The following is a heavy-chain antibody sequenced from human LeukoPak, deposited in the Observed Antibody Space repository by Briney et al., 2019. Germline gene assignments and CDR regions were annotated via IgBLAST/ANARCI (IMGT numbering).Heavy chain of an antibody. Sequence: GGSLRLSCAASGFTFSDYYMSWIRQAPGKGLEWVSPISSSSSYIYYADSVKGRFTISRDNAKNSLYLQMNSLRAEDTAVYYCARDPNYYGSGSLGLDYYGMDVWGQGTTVTVSS. CDR3: ARDPNYYGSGSLGLDYYGMDV. D-gene: IGHD3-10*01. CDR2: ISSSSSYI. V-gene: IGHV3-11*06. J-gene: IGHJ6*02. CDR1: GFTFSDYY.